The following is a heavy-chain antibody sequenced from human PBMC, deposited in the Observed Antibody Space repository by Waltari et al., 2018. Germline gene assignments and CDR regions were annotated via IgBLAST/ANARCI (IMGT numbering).Heavy chain of an antibody. Sequence: QVQLHQWGAGLLKPSETLSLTCGVSGGSFNDYYWTWIRQPPGKGLEWIGEIHHSGTTEYNPSLNSRLTMSVDTSKKQISLKMSSVTAADTAVYYCARGDLHYGSSGFFYWGQGALVTVSS. D-gene: IGHD3-22*01. CDR2: IHHSGTT. J-gene: IGHJ4*02. CDR3: ARGDLHYGSSGFFY. V-gene: IGHV4-34*01. CDR1: GGSFNDYY.